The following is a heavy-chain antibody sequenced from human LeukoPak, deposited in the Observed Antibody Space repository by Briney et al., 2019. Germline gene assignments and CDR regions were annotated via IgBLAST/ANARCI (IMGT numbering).Heavy chain of an antibody. V-gene: IGHV3-23*01. D-gene: IGHD3-10*01. Sequence: PGGSLRLSCAASGFTFSSYAMSWVRQAPGKGLEWVSAISGSGGSTYYADSVKGRFTISRDNSKNTLYLQMNSLRAEDTAVYYCAKDLITMVRGGSFDYWGQGTLVTVPS. CDR2: ISGSGGST. CDR3: AKDLITMVRGGSFDY. CDR1: GFTFSSYA. J-gene: IGHJ4*02.